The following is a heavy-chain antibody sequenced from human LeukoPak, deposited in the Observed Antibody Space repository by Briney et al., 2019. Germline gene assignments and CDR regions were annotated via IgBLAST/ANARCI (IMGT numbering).Heavy chain of an antibody. J-gene: IGHJ4*02. D-gene: IGHD3-22*01. V-gene: IGHV3-33*06. CDR3: AKDFYDSSGYYTSYFDY. Sequence: GGSLRLSCAASGFTFSSYGMHWVRQAPGKGLEWVAVIWYDGSNKYYADSVKGRFTISRDNSKNTLYLQMNSLRAEDTAVYYCAKDFYDSSGYYTSYFDYWGQGTLVTVSS. CDR2: IWYDGSNK. CDR1: GFTFSSYG.